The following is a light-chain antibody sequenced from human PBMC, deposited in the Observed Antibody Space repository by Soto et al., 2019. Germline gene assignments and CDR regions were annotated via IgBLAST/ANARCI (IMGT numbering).Light chain of an antibody. J-gene: IGKJ4*01. CDR3: QQYDSSPLT. CDR2: AAS. V-gene: IGKV3-20*01. Sequence: EIVLTQSPGTLSFSPGERATLSCRASHSVSSSFLAWYQQKPGQAPRLLIYAASGRATGVPDRFSGSGSGTDFTLSISRLEPEDFAVYYCQQYDSSPLTFGGGTKVDIK. CDR1: HSVSSSF.